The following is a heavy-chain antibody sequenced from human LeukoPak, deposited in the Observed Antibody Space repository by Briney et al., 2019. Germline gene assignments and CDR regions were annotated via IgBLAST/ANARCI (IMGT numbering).Heavy chain of an antibody. D-gene: IGHD2-8*01. CDR3: ARAGYCTNGVCYPAYYYYYYMDV. Sequence: GRSLRLSCAASGFTFSSYGMHWVRQAPGKGLEWVAVIWYDGSNKYYADSVKGRFTISRDNSKNTLYLQMDSLRAEDTAVYYCARAGYCTNGVCYPAYYYYYYMDVWGKGTTVTVSS. CDR1: GFTFSSYG. J-gene: IGHJ6*03. V-gene: IGHV3-33*01. CDR2: IWYDGSNK.